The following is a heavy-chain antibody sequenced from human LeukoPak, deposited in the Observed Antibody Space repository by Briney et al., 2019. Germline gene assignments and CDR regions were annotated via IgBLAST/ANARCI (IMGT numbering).Heavy chain of an antibody. CDR3: ARGRYYGSGSYYQRAIGFDP. Sequence: PSETLSLTCTVSGGSISSSSYYWGWIRQPPGKGLEWIGSIYYSGSTYYNPSLKSRVTISVDRSKNQFSLKLSSVTAADTAVYYCARGRYYGSGSYYQRAIGFDPWGQGTLVTVSS. J-gene: IGHJ5*02. CDR1: GGSISSSSYY. V-gene: IGHV4-39*07. CDR2: IYYSGST. D-gene: IGHD3-10*01.